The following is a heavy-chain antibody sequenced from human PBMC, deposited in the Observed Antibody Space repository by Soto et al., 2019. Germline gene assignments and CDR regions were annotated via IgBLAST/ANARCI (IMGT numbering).Heavy chain of an antibody. CDR1: GFTLNSYG. J-gene: IGHJ4*02. D-gene: IGHD3-16*02. Sequence: QVQLVECGGGVVQPGRSLRLTCAASGFTLNSYGMHWVRQAPGKGLEWVAVISYDGSDKYYADSVKGRFTISRDNSKNTLYLQMNSLRAEDTAVYYCSKDLDGLQGLVDSSFCFDYWGQGTLVTVSS. CDR3: SKDLDGLQGLVDSSFCFDY. CDR2: ISYDGSDK. V-gene: IGHV3-30*18.